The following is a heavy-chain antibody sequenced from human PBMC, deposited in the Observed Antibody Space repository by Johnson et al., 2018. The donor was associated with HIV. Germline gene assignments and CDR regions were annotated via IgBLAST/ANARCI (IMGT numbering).Heavy chain of an antibody. V-gene: IGHV3-13*01. CDR3: ARDPEWSAFDI. CDR2: IGTAGDT. Sequence: VQLVESGGGVVQPGRSLRLSCAASGFTFSSYDMHWVRQATGKGLEWVSAIGTAGDTYYPGSVKGRFTISRDNTKNSLYLQMNSLRVEDTAVYYCARDPEWSAFDIWGQGTMVTVSS. J-gene: IGHJ3*02. D-gene: IGHD3-3*01. CDR1: GFTFSSYD.